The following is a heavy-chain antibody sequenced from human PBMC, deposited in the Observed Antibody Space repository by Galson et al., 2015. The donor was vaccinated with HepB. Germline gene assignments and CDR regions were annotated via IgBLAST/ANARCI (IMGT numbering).Heavy chain of an antibody. Sequence: SLRLSCAASGFTFSSYAMHWVRQAPGKGLEWVAVISYDGSNKYYADSVKGRFTISRDNSKNTLYLQMNSLKTEDTAVYYCTTEGGGGGNPLDYWGQGTLVTVSS. CDR3: TTEGGGGGNPLDY. J-gene: IGHJ4*02. D-gene: IGHD4-23*01. CDR1: GFTFSSYA. CDR2: ISYDGSNK. V-gene: IGHV3-30*04.